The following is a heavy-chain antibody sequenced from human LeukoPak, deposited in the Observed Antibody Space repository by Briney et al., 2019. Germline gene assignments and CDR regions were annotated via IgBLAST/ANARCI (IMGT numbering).Heavy chain of an antibody. CDR3: ARQYNWNYLWFDP. D-gene: IGHD1-7*01. V-gene: IGHV4-59*08. CDR1: GGSISSYY. J-gene: IGHJ5*02. CDR2: IYYSGST. Sequence: PSETLSLTCTVSGGSISSYYWSWIRQPPGKGLEWIGYIYYSGSTNYNPSLKSRVTISVDTSKNQFSLKLSSVTAADTAVYYCARQYNWNYLWFDPWGQGTLVTVSS.